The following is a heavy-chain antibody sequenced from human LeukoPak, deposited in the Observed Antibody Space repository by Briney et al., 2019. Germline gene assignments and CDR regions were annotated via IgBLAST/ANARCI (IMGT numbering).Heavy chain of an antibody. CDR3: AKSCGSMGGGSCYRWWYFDL. V-gene: IGHV3-23*01. CDR2: ISGSGGST. J-gene: IGHJ2*01. CDR1: GFTFSKYA. Sequence: GGSLRLSCAASGFTFSKYAMNWVRQAPGKGLEWVSAISGSGGSTYYADSVKGRFTISRDNSKNTLYLQMNSLRAEDTAVYYCAKSCGSMGGGSCYRWWYFDLWGRGTLVTVSS. D-gene: IGHD2-15*01.